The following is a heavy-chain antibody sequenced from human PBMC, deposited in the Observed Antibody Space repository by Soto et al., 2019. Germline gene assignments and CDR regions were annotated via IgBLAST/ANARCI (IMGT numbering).Heavy chain of an antibody. CDR3: ARGNRAAANHGMDV. CDR2: INPSGGST. V-gene: IGHV1-46*01. J-gene: IGHJ6*02. D-gene: IGHD6-13*01. Sequence: ASVKVSSKASGYTLTRYYMHCVRQSPGQGLEWMGIINPSGGSTSYAQKFQGRVTMTRDTSTSTVYMELSSLRSEDTAVYYCARGNRAAANHGMDVWGQGTTVTVSS. CDR1: GYTLTRYY.